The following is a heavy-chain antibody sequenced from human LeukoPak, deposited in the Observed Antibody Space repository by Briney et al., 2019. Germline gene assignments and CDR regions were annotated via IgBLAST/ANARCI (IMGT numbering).Heavy chain of an antibody. CDR2: IKQDGSEK. V-gene: IGHV3-7*01. CDR3: ARPYCSSTSCHDAFDI. Sequence: PGGSLRLSCAASGFTFSSYWMSWVRQAPGKGVEWVANIKQDGSEKYYVDSVKGRFTISRDNAKNSLYLQMNSLRAEDTAVYYCARPYCSSTSCHDAFDIWGQGTMVTVSS. J-gene: IGHJ3*02. D-gene: IGHD2-2*01. CDR1: GFTFSSYW.